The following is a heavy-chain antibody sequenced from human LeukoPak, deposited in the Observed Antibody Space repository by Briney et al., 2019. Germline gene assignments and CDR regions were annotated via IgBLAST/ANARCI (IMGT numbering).Heavy chain of an antibody. CDR1: GFTFSNYW. Sequence: PGGSLRLSCAASGFTFSNYWMSWVRQAPGKGLEWVANINQNGSEIYYVDSVKGRFTISRDNAKNSLYLQMITLRAEDTALYYCARDPLTQNDYWGQGTLVTVSS. V-gene: IGHV3-7*01. CDR3: ARDPLTQNDY. CDR2: INQNGSEI. D-gene: IGHD1-14*01. J-gene: IGHJ4*02.